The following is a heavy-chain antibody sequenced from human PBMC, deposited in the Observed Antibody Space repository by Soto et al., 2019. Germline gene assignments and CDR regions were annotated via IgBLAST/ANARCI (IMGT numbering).Heavy chain of an antibody. V-gene: IGHV1-18*04. Sequence: ASVKVSCKASGYTFTSYGISWVRQAPGQGLEWMGWISAYNGNTNYAQKLQGRGTMTTDTSTSTAYMELRSLRSDDTAVYYCARGAARRPDYYYYGMDVWGQGTTVTVSS. D-gene: IGHD6-6*01. CDR3: ARGAARRPDYYYYGMDV. J-gene: IGHJ6*02. CDR1: GYTFTSYG. CDR2: ISAYNGNT.